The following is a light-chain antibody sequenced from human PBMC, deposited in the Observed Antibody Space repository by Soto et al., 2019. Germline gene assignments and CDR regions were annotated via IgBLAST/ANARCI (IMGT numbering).Light chain of an antibody. J-gene: IGKJ1*01. CDR1: QSVSNN. CDR2: GAF. Sequence: EIVMTQSPATLSATAGERATLSCRASQSVSNNLAWYQQKPGQAPRLLIYGAFTRATGTPARFSGSGSGTEFTLTISSLQSEDFALYYCQQYNNWPPWTFGQGTKVEIK. V-gene: IGKV3-15*01. CDR3: QQYNNWPPWT.